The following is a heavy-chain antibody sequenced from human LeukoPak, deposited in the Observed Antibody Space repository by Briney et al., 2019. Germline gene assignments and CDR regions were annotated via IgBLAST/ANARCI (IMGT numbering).Heavy chain of an antibody. CDR2: ISGSGSST. Sequence: GGSLRLSCAASGFTFSSYAMSWVRQAPGKGLEWVSGISGSGSSTYYADSVKGRFTISRDNSKNTLYLQMNSLRAEDTAVYFCAKRPGTYYYGSGTYYPFDYWGQGTLVTVSS. CDR1: GFTFSSYA. J-gene: IGHJ4*02. D-gene: IGHD3-10*01. V-gene: IGHV3-23*01. CDR3: AKRPGTYYYGSGTYYPFDY.